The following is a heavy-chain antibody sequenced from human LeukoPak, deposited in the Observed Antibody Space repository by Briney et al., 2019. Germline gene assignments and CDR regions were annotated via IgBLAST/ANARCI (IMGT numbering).Heavy chain of an antibody. CDR1: GFTFTNAW. V-gene: IGHV3-21*01. J-gene: IGHJ6*03. Sequence: LGGSLRLSCAASGFTFTNAWMSWVRQAPGKGLEWVSSITSSSTYIYYADSVKGRFTISRDNARNSLYLQMNSLRAEDTAVYYCARDPYSGSYGNDYYYYMDVWGKGTTVTISS. D-gene: IGHD1-26*01. CDR2: ITSSSTYI. CDR3: ARDPYSGSYGNDYYYYMDV.